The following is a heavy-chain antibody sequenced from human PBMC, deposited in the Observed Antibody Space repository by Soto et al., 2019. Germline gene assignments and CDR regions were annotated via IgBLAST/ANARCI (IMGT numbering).Heavy chain of an antibody. D-gene: IGHD6-13*01. CDR3: ARQMYSSSRYYYYYGMDV. J-gene: IGHJ6*02. CDR1: GGSISSSSYY. V-gene: IGHV4-39*01. Sequence: SETLSLTCTVSGGSISSSSYYWGWIRQPPGKGLEWIGSIYYSGSTYYNPSLKSRVTISVDTSKNQFSLKLSSVTAADTAVYYCARQMYSSSRYYYYYGMDVWGQGTTVTVSS. CDR2: IYYSGST.